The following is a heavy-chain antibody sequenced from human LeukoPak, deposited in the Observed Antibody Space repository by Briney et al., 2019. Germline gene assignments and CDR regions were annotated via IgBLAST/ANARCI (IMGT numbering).Heavy chain of an antibody. Sequence: GGSLRLSCAAPGFTFDDYGMSWVRQAPEKGLEWVSGINWNGGSTGYADSVKGRFTISRDNAKNSLYLQMNSLRAEDTALYYCARDPLGYCSSTSCYWDYWGQGTLVTVSS. CDR2: INWNGGST. J-gene: IGHJ4*02. V-gene: IGHV3-20*04. D-gene: IGHD2-2*01. CDR1: GFTFDDYG. CDR3: ARDPLGYCSSTSCYWDY.